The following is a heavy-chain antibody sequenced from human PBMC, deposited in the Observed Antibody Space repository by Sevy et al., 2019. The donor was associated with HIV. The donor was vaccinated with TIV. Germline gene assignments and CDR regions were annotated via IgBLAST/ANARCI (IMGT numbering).Heavy chain of an antibody. J-gene: IGHJ6*02. CDR3: AKDNRPATMSNSSYYYYYGMDV. V-gene: IGHV3-9*01. CDR2: ISWNSVSL. Sequence: GGSLRLSCAASGFSFGDYAMHWVRQAPGKGLEWLSGISWNSVSLDYADSVKGRFTISRDNAKNSLFLQMNRLRSEDTALYYCAKDNRPATMSNSSYYYYYGMDVWGQGTTVTVSS. CDR1: GFSFGDYA. D-gene: IGHD6-6*01.